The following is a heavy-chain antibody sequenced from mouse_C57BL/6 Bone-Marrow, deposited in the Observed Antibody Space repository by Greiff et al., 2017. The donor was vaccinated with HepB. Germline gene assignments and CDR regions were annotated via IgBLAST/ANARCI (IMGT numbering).Heavy chain of an antibody. CDR2: INPYNGGT. CDR3: AKLGRVRDLDY. V-gene: IGHV1-19*01. CDR1: GYTFTDYY. D-gene: IGHD4-1*01. Sequence: EVQLQQSGPVLVKPGASVKMSCKASGYTFTDYYMNWVKQSHGKSLEWIGVINPYNGGTSYNQKFKGKATLTVDKSSSTAYMALNSLTSEDSAVYYCAKLGRVRDLDYWGQGTTLTGSS. J-gene: IGHJ2*01.